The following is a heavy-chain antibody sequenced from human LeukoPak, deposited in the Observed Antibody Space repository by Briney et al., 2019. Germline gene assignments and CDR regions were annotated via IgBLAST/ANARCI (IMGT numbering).Heavy chain of an antibody. CDR3: ASYDSGWYYFDY. J-gene: IGHJ4*02. CDR1: GFTFSSYW. D-gene: IGHD6-19*01. CDR2: IKQDGSEK. V-gene: IGHV3-7*01. Sequence: GSLRLSCAASGFTFSSYWMNWARQAPGKGLEWVANIKQDGSEKYYVDSVKGRFTISRDNAKNSLYLQMNSLRAEDTAVYYCASYDSGWYYFDYWGQGTLVTVSS.